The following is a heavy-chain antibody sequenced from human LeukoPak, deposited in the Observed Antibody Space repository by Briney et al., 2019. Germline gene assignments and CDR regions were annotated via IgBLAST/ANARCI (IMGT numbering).Heavy chain of an antibody. D-gene: IGHD1/OR15-1a*01. CDR2: TYHSGST. V-gene: IGHV4-4*02. CDR3: ARGHNENNYKSTNDV. J-gene: IGHJ3*01. Sequence: PSETLSLTCAVSGDSISTSTWWNWVRQPPGKGLEWIGETYHSGSTNRNPSLKSRVTISVDKTKNQFSLKLSSVTAADTAMYYCARGHNENNYKSTNDVWGQGTMVTVSS. CDR1: GDSISTSTW.